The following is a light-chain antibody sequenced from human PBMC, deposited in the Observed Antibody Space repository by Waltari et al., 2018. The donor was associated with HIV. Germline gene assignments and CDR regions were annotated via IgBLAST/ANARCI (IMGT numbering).Light chain of an antibody. CDR1: NIGSKS. J-gene: IGLJ2*01. V-gene: IGLV3-21*04. Sequence: SYVLTQSPSVPVAPGKTARITCGGNNIGSKSVLWYQQKPGQAPVLVIYYDSDRPSGIPERFSGSNSGNTATLTISRVEAGDEADYYCQVWDSSSGVVFGGVTRLTVL. CDR2: YDS. CDR3: QVWDSSSGVV.